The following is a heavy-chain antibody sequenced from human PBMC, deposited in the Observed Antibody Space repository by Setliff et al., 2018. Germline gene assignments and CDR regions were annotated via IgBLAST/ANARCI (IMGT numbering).Heavy chain of an antibody. CDR3: ARGKVLYDYVWGSYRYEDYYYGMDV. Sequence: SETLSLTCTVSGGSISDYYWSWIRQSPGKGLEWIGNIYYSGSTKYNPSLKSRVTISVDTSKNQFSLKLSSVTAADTAVYYCARGKVLYDYVWGSYRYEDYYYGMDVWGQGTTVTVSS. J-gene: IGHJ6*02. D-gene: IGHD3-16*02. CDR2: IYYSGST. V-gene: IGHV4-59*08. CDR1: GGSISDYY.